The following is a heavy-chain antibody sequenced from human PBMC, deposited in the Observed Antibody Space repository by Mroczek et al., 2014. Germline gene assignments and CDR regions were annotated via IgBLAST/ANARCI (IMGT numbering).Heavy chain of an antibody. Sequence: QVQLVQSGGGVVQPGRSLRLSCAASGFTFSSYAMHWVRQAPGKGLEWVAVISYDGSNKYYADSVKGRFTISRDNSKNTLYLQMNSLRAEDTAVYYCASDIVATSVDYWGQGTLVTVSS. CDR3: ASDIVATSVDY. D-gene: IGHD5-12*01. J-gene: IGHJ4*02. CDR2: ISYDGSNK. V-gene: IGHV3-30-3*01. CDR1: GFTFSSYA.